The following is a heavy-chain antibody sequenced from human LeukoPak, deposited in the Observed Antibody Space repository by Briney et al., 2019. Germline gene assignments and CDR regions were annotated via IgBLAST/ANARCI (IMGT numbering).Heavy chain of an antibody. J-gene: IGHJ4*02. CDR1: GGSFSGYY. Sequence: PSETLSLTCAVYGGSFSGYYWSWIRQPPGKGLEWIGSIYHSGSTYYNPSLKSRVTISVDTSKNQFSLKLSSVTAADTAVYYCARVGPVGTYFDYWGQGTLVTVSS. CDR2: IYHSGST. D-gene: IGHD1-26*01. CDR3: ARVGPVGTYFDY. V-gene: IGHV4-34*01.